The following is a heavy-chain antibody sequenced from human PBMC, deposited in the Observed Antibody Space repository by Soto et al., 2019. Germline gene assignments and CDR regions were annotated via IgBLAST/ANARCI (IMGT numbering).Heavy chain of an antibody. CDR1: GYTLTRYG. CDR3: ARGRYGDY. CDR2: ISAHNGNT. D-gene: IGHD1-1*01. J-gene: IGHJ4*02. V-gene: IGHV1-18*01. Sequence: QVHLVQSGAEVKKPGASVKVSFKASGYTLTRYGVTWVRQAPGQGLEWIGWISAHNGNTDYAQKLQGRVIVTRDTSTSTAYMELRSLRSDDTAVYYCARGRYGDYWGQGALVTVSS.